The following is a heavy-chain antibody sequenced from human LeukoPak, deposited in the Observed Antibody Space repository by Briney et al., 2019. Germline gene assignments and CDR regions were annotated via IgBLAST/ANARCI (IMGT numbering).Heavy chain of an antibody. CDR3: SRDLRGRDDY. CDR1: GFTFSSYW. D-gene: IGHD5-24*01. J-gene: IGHJ4*02. V-gene: IGHV3-74*01. Sequence: GGSLRLSCAASGFTFSSYWMHWVRQAPGKGLVWVSRINTGGSTTDYADSVKGRFTISRDNAKNTLYLQMNSLRAEDTAVYYCSRDLRGRDDYWGQGTLVIVSS. CDR2: INTGGSTT.